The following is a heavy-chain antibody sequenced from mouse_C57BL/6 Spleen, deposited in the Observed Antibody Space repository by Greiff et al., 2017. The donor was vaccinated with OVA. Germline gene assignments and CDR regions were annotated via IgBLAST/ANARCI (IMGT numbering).Heavy chain of an antibody. CDR3: ARHPITTVVATYFDV. J-gene: IGHJ1*03. D-gene: IGHD1-1*01. V-gene: IGHV5-6*01. CDR2: ISSGGSYT. Sequence: EVQRVESGGDLVKPGGSLKLSCAASGFTFSSYGMSWVRQTPDKRLEWVATISSGGSYTYYPDSVKGRFTISRDNAKNTLYLQMSSLKSEDTAMYYCARHPITTVVATYFDVWGTVTTVTVSS. CDR1: GFTFSSYG.